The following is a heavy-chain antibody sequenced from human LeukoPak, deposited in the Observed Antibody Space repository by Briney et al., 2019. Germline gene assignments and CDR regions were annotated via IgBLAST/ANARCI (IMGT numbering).Heavy chain of an antibody. Sequence: SETLSLTCTVSGGSISSYYWSWIRKPPGKGLEWIGYIYYSGSTNYNPSLKSRVTISVDTSKNQFSLKLSSVTAADTAVYYCATTPPGYSSGWYPTWGQGTLVTVSS. D-gene: IGHD6-19*01. CDR1: GGSISSYY. V-gene: IGHV4-59*01. CDR3: ATTPPGYSSGWYPT. CDR2: IYYSGST. J-gene: IGHJ5*02.